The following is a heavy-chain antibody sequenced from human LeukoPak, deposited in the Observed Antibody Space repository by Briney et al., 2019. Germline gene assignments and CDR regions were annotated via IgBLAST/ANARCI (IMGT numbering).Heavy chain of an antibody. CDR2: IKSKTDGATT. V-gene: IGHV3-15*01. CDR3: TTDYYDSSGYDY. Sequence: PGGSLRLSCVASGFTFSNAWMSWVRQAPGKGLGWVGRIKSKTDGATTDYTAPGKGRFTISRDDPKNTLYLQMNSLKTDDTAVYYCTTDYYDSSGYDYWGQGTLVTVSS. CDR1: GFTFSNAW. J-gene: IGHJ4*02. D-gene: IGHD3-22*01.